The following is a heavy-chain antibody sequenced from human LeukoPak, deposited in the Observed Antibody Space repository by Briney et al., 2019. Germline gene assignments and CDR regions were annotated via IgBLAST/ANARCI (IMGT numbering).Heavy chain of an antibody. V-gene: IGHV4-39*07. CDR2: IYYSGST. J-gene: IGHJ4*02. D-gene: IGHD5-12*01. Sequence: SETLSLTCTVSGGSISSSSYYWGWIRQPPGKGLEWIGSIYYSGSTYYNPSLKSRVTISVDTSKNQFSLKLSSVTAADTAVYYCARGGGYSGYFDYWGQGTLVTVSS. CDR3: ARGGGYSGYFDY. CDR1: GGSISSSSYY.